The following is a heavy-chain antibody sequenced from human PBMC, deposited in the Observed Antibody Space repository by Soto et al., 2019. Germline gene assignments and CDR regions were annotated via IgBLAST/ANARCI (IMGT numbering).Heavy chain of an antibody. Sequence: QVQLQESGPGLVKPSETLSLTCTVSGGSISSYYWNWIRQPPGKGLEWIGYIYYSGSTNYNPSLKSRVTISIDTSKNQFSLKLSSVNAADTAVHYCARSEQQLEFDYWGQGTLVTVSS. CDR2: IYYSGST. V-gene: IGHV4-59*01. CDR3: ARSEQQLEFDY. D-gene: IGHD6-13*01. J-gene: IGHJ4*02. CDR1: GGSISSYY.